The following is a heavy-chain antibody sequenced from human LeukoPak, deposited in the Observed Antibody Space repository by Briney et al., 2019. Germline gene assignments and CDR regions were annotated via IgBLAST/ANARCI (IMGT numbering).Heavy chain of an antibody. J-gene: IGHJ4*02. CDR3: ARRIGSGWYDY. D-gene: IGHD6-19*01. CDR2: INPGDSDT. CDR1: GYSFTSYW. V-gene: IGHV5-51*01. Sequence: GESLKISCKGSGYSFTSYWVGWVRQMPGKGLEWLGIINPGDSDTRYSPSFQGQVTISADKSISTANLEWSSLKASDTAMYYCARRIGSGWYDYWGQGTLVTVSS.